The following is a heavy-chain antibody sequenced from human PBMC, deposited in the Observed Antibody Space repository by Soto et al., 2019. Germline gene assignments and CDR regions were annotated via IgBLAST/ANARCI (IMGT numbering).Heavy chain of an antibody. CDR1: GGTFSSYA. J-gene: IGHJ5*01. D-gene: IGHD2-15*01. Sequence: SVKVSCKASGGTFSSYAISWVRQAPGQGLEWMGGIIPIFGTANYAQKFQGRVTITADESTSTAYMELSSLRSEDTAVYYCARTVNCSGGSCYSTLNWFDSWGQGTLVTSPQ. CDR2: IIPIFGTA. CDR3: ARTVNCSGGSCYSTLNWFDS. V-gene: IGHV1-69*13.